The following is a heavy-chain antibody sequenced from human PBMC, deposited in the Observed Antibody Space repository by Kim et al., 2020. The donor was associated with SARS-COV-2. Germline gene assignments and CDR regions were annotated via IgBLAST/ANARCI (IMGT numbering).Heavy chain of an antibody. CDR2: IRPMFGTT. J-gene: IGHJ5*02. V-gene: IGHV1-69*13. CDR3: ARERLTPVGGDENSWFDP. CDR1: GSTFTRYP. D-gene: IGHD2-21*01. Sequence: SVKVSCTTSGSTFTRYPISWVRQAPGQGLEWMGGIRPMFGTTNYAQKFQGRLTITADESSGTTYMELSSLRSEDTAIYYCARERLTPVGGDENSWFDPWGQGTLVTVSS.